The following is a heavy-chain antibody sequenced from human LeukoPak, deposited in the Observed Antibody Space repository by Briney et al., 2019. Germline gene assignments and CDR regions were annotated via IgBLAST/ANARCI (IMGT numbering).Heavy chain of an antibody. V-gene: IGHV4-59*01. J-gene: IGHJ4*02. CDR3: ARSLTYYDILTGFDY. Sequence: SETLSLTCTVPGGSINSYYWSWIRQSPGKGLQWIGYIYHTGSTNYNPSLKSRVTISVDTSKNQFSLKLSSVTAADTAVYYCARSLTYYDILTGFDYWGQGTLVTLSS. CDR1: GGSINSYY. CDR2: IYHTGST. D-gene: IGHD3-9*01.